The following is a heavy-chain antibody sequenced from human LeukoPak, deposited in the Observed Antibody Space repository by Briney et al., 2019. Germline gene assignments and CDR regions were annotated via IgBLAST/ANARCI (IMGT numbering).Heavy chain of an antibody. Sequence: GGSLRLSCAASGFTFSSYAMSWVRQAPGKGLEWVSAISGSGGSTYYADSVKGRFTISRDNAKNTLYLQMNSLRAEDTAVYYCARLGGYYDILTGPTYYYYYMDVWGKGTTVTVSS. D-gene: IGHD3-9*01. CDR2: ISGSGGST. V-gene: IGHV3-23*01. CDR1: GFTFSSYA. CDR3: ARLGGYYDILTGPTYYYYYMDV. J-gene: IGHJ6*03.